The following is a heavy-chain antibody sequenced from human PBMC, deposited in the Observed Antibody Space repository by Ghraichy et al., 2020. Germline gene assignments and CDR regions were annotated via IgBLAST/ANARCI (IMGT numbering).Heavy chain of an antibody. J-gene: IGHJ3*02. CDR1: GGTISSSSYY. V-gene: IGHV4-39*01. D-gene: IGHD1-26*01. CDR2: IYYSGST. Sequence: SETLSLTCTVSGGTISSSSYYWGWIRQPPGKGLEWIGSIYYSGSTYYNPSLKSRVTISVDTSKNQFSLKLRSVTAADTAVYYCGGGSYGGYAFDIWGQGTMVTVSS. CDR3: GGGSYGGYAFDI.